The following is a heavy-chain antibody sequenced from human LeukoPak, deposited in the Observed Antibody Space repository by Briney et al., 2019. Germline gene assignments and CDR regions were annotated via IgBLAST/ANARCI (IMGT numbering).Heavy chain of an antibody. Sequence: SETLSLTCTVSGGSISSDYWSWIRQPPGKGLEWIGEINHSGSTNYNPSLKSRVTISVDTSKNQFSLKLSSVTAADTAVYYCARASVAGTRGYFDYWGQGTLVTVSS. CDR2: INHSGST. CDR3: ARASVAGTRGYFDY. D-gene: IGHD6-19*01. V-gene: IGHV4-34*01. CDR1: GGSISSDY. J-gene: IGHJ4*02.